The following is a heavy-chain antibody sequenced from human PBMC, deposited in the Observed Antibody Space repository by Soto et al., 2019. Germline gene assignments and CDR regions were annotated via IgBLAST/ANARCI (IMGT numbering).Heavy chain of an antibody. CDR1: GYTFTSYG. D-gene: IGHD4-17*01. V-gene: IGHV1-18*01. Sequence: ASVKVSCKASGYTFTSYGISWVQQAPGQGLEWMGWISAYNGNTNYAQKLQGRVTMTTDTSTSTAYMELRSLRSDDTAVYYCARDTKDYGDDAFDIWGQGTMVTVSS. J-gene: IGHJ3*02. CDR2: ISAYNGNT. CDR3: ARDTKDYGDDAFDI.